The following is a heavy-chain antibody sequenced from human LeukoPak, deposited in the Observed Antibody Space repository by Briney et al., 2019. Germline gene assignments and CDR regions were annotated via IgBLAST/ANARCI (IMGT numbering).Heavy chain of an antibody. J-gene: IGHJ2*01. D-gene: IGHD5-24*01. CDR1: GGSFSAYY. CDR2: INHSGST. CDR3: ARYGKGRWLTSTRPFWYFDL. Sequence: PSETLSLTCAVYGGSFSAYYWSWIRQPPGKGLEWIGEINHSGSTYYNPSLKSRVTISVDTSKNQFSLKLSSVTAADTAVYYCARYGKGRWLTSTRPFWYFDLWGRGTLVTVSS. V-gene: IGHV4-34*01.